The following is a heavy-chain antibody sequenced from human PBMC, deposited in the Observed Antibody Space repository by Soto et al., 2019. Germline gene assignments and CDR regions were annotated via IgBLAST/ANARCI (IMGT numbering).Heavy chain of an antibody. J-gene: IGHJ6*02. V-gene: IGHV3-30*03. CDR2: ISYDGSNK. D-gene: IGHD6-13*01. CDR3: ATRDGSSSWTYYYGMDV. CDR1: GFTFSSYG. Sequence: QVQLVESGGGVVQPGRSLRLSCAASGFTFSSYGMHWVRQAPGKGLDWVAVISYDGSNKYYADSVKGRFTISRDNSKNTLYLQMNSLRAEDTAVYYCATRDGSSSWTYYYGMDVWGQGTTVTVSS.